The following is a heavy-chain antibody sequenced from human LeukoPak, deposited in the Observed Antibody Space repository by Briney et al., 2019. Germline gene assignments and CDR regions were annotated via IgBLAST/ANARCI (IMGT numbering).Heavy chain of an antibody. CDR1: GYTFTSYY. D-gene: IGHD3-22*01. CDR3: ATDSSGYLGPD. Sequence: GASVKVSCKASGYTFTSYYMHWVRQAPGQGLEWMGIINPSGGSTSYAQKFQGRVTMTRDTSTSTVYMELSSLRSEDTAVYCCATDSSGYLGPDWGQGTLVTVSS. CDR2: INPSGGST. J-gene: IGHJ4*02. V-gene: IGHV1-46*01.